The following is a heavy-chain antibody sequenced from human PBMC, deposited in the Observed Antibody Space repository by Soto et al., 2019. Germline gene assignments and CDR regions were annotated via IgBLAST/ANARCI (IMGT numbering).Heavy chain of an antibody. J-gene: IGHJ6*02. Sequence: SETLSLTCTVSGGSISSGGYYWSWIRQHPGKGLEWIGYIYYSGSTYYNPSLKSRVTISVDTSKNQFSLKLSSVTAADTAVYYCARGAGRYSSSWEVPYSGMDVWGQGTTVTVSS. V-gene: IGHV4-31*03. CDR2: IYYSGST. D-gene: IGHD6-13*01. CDR3: ARGAGRYSSSWEVPYSGMDV. CDR1: GGSISSGGYY.